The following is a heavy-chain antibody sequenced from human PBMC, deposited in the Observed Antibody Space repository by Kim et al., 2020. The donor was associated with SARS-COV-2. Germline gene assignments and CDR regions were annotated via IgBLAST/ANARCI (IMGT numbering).Heavy chain of an antibody. CDR3: ARARGGSSGFGY. V-gene: IGHV1-69*06. J-gene: IGHJ4*02. CDR1: GGTFSSYA. D-gene: IGHD2-15*01. CDR2: IIPIFGTA. Sequence: SVKVSCKASGGTFSSYAISWVRQAPGQGLEWMGGIIPIFGTANYAQKFQGRVTITADKSTSTAYMELSSLRSEDTAVYYCARARGGSSGFGYWGQGTLVTVSS.